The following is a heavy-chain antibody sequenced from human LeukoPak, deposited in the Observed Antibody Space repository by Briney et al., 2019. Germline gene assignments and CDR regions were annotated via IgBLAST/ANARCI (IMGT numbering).Heavy chain of an antibody. D-gene: IGHD3-10*01. CDR1: GFTFSYNG. CDR3: AKGSGNGYGSGPFDY. Sequence: GPSQRLSCVASGFTFSYNGTHSVRHAPGKGLEWEAFIRYDGSNKYYADSVKGRFTISRDDSKNTVSPQMSSLRAEDTALYYCAKGSGNGYGSGPFDYWGQGTLVTVSS. J-gene: IGHJ4*02. V-gene: IGHV3-30*02. CDR2: IRYDGSNK.